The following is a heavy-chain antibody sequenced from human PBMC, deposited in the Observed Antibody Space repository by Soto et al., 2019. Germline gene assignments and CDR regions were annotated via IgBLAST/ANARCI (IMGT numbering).Heavy chain of an antibody. V-gene: IGHV5-51*01. CDR2: IYPGDSDT. J-gene: IGHJ6*02. Sequence: GESLKISCKGSGYSFTSYWIGWVRQMPGKGLEWVGIIYPGDSDTRYSPSFQGQVTISADKSISTAYLQWSSLKASDTAMYYCGTRWGYSSSPLDYYYGMDVWGQGTTVTVSS. CDR1: GYSFTSYW. CDR3: GTRWGYSSSPLDYYYGMDV. D-gene: IGHD6-6*01.